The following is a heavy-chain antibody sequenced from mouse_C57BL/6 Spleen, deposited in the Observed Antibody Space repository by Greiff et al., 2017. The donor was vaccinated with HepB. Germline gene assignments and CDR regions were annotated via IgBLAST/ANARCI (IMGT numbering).Heavy chain of an antibody. CDR2: INYDGSST. CDR3: ARGPIYYGAYYFDY. CDR1: GFTFSDYY. J-gene: IGHJ2*01. V-gene: IGHV5-16*01. Sequence: EVMLVESEGGLVQPGSSMKLSCTASGFTFSDYYMAWVRQVPEKGLEWVANINYDGSSTYYLDSLKSRFIISRDNAKNILYLQMSSLKSEDTATYYCARGPIYYGAYYFDYWGQGTTLTVSS. D-gene: IGHD2-1*01.